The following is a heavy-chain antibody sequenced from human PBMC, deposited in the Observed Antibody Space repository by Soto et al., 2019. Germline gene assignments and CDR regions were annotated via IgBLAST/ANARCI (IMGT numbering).Heavy chain of an antibody. J-gene: IGHJ4*02. CDR1: GDSINNYY. CDR3: AKYRRTEAAGFTLDY. V-gene: IGHV4-59*01. D-gene: IGHD6-13*01. Sequence: SETLSLTCTVSGDSINNYYWSWIRQPPGKILEWIGYIYYTGSPTYNPSLESRVTMSVDTSKNQFSLKLNSVNAADTAVYYCAKYRRTEAAGFTLDYWGRGTLVT. CDR2: IYYTGSP.